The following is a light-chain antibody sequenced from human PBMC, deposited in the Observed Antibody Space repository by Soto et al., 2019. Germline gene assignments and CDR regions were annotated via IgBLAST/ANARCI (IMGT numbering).Light chain of an antibody. CDR3: QQCDTSPWT. CDR2: GAS. CDR1: QYVSSRF. J-gene: IGKJ1*01. V-gene: IGKV3-20*01. Sequence: DIVLTQSPGTLSLSPGERATLSCRASQYVSSRFLAWYQQIPGQAPRLLIYGASIWATGIPDRFSGSGSATDLTVTISRLEPEDFAWYYCQQCDTSPWTSGQGTTV.